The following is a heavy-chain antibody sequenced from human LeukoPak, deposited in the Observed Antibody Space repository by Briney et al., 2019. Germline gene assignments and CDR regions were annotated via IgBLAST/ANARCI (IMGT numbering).Heavy chain of an antibody. CDR2: ISNSGST. D-gene: IGHD6-13*01. J-gene: IGHJ5*02. Sequence: SETLSLTCTVSDGPIRSHYWTWIRQSPLKGLEWIGDISNSGSTKYNPSLKSRVTISVDTSKNQFSLKLSSVTAADTAVYYCARLTLLSIAAAHNWFDPWGQGTLVTVSS. CDR1: DGPIRSHY. V-gene: IGHV4-59*08. CDR3: ARLTLLSIAAAHNWFDP.